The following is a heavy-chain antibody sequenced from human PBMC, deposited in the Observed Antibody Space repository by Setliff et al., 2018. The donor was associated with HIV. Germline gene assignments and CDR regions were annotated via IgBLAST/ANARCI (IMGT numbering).Heavy chain of an antibody. J-gene: IGHJ4*02. V-gene: IGHV4-39*07. Sequence: KTSETLSLTCTVSGGSISSSSYYWGWIRQPPGKGLEWIGNIYYIGNTDYNPSLKSRVTISIDTSKNQFSLKLSSVTAADTAVYYCARGGALEWELPFDYWGQGTLVTVSS. CDR3: ARGGALEWELPFDY. D-gene: IGHD1-26*01. CDR1: GGSISSSSYY. CDR2: IYYIGNT.